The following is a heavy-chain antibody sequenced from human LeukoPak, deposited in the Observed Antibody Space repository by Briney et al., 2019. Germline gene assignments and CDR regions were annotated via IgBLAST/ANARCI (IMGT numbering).Heavy chain of an antibody. CDR3: ARDLRGFNWFDP. Sequence: PSETLSLTCTVSSGSISSGDYYWSWIRQPPGKGLEWIAYFYYSGSTYYNPSLKSRVTISVDTSKNQFSLKLSSVTAADTAVYYCARDLRGFNWFDPWGQGTLVTVSS. CDR2: FYYSGST. D-gene: IGHD3-16*01. CDR1: SGSISSGDYY. V-gene: IGHV4-30-4*08. J-gene: IGHJ5*02.